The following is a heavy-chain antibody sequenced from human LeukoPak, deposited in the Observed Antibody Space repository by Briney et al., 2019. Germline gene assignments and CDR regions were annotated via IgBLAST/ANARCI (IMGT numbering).Heavy chain of an antibody. J-gene: IGHJ4*02. CDR1: GFTFSTYW. CDR2: IKDDGSEK. V-gene: IGHV3-7*01. D-gene: IGHD5-24*01. CDR3: AISEGYK. Sequence: PGGSLRLSCAASGFTFSTYWMTWVRQAPGKGLEWVANIKDDGSEKYYVDSVKGRFTISRDNAKNSLYLQMNSLRVEDTAMYYCAISEGYKWGQGTLVTVSS.